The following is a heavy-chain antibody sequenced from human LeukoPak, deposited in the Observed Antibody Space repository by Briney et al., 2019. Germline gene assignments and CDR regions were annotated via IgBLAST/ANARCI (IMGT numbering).Heavy chain of an antibody. J-gene: IGHJ6*02. Sequence: SETLSLTCTVSGGFISSYYWSWIRQPPGKGLEWIGYVYYSGRTNYNPSLKSRVTISVDTSKNQFSLKLSSVTAADTAVYYCARTFSESYYYYGMDVWGQGTTVTVSS. D-gene: IGHD1-26*01. V-gene: IGHV4-59*01. CDR1: GGFISSYY. CDR2: VYYSGRT. CDR3: ARTFSESYYYYGMDV.